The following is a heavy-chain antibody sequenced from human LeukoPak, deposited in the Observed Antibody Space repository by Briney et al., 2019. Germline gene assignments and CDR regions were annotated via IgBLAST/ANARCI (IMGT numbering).Heavy chain of an antibody. J-gene: IGHJ4*02. Sequence: SETLSLTCTVSGGSIRSPDYYWGWIRQPPGKGLEWIGSIYYTGDTYNIPSLKGRLTISVDLSKNQFSLRLSSVTAADTAVFYCARSPYNFYFDYWGQGALVTVSS. V-gene: IGHV4-39*07. CDR3: ARSPYNFYFDY. CDR2: IYYTGDT. CDR1: GGSIRSPDYY. D-gene: IGHD1-1*01.